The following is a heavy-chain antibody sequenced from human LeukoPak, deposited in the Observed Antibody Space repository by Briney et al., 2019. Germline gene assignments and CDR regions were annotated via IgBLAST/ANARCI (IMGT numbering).Heavy chain of an antibody. Sequence: SETLSLTCAVYGGSFSGYYLSWIRQPPGKGLEWIGEINHSGGTNYNPSLKSRVTISVDTSKNQFSLKLSSVTAADTAVYYCAREDTAMVPTYYFDYWGQGTLVTVSS. CDR1: GGSFSGYY. CDR3: AREDTAMVPTYYFDY. V-gene: IGHV4-34*01. D-gene: IGHD5-18*01. CDR2: INHSGGT. J-gene: IGHJ4*02.